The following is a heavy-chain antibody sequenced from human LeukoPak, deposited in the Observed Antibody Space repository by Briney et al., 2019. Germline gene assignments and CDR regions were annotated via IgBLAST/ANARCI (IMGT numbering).Heavy chain of an antibody. CDR3: ARGLVGATHFDY. D-gene: IGHD1-26*01. V-gene: IGHV1-2*06. CDR1: GHTFTGYY. CDR2: INPNSGAT. J-gene: IGHJ4*02. Sequence: ASVRVSCKASGHTFTGYYMHWVRRAPGQGLEWVGRINPNSGATNYAQKFQGRVTMTRDTSISTAYMELSRLSSDDTAVYYCARGLVGATHFDYWGQGTLVTVSS.